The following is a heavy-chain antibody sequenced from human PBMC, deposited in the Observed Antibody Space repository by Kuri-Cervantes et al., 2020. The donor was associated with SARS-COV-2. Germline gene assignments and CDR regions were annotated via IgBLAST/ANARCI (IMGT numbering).Heavy chain of an antibody. J-gene: IGHJ4*02. CDR3: ARDQGAHIAVAVVFDY. CDR1: GFTFSSYA. CDR2: ISYDGSNK. Sequence: GESLKISCAASGFTFSSYAMSWVRQAPGKGLEWVAVISYDGSNKYYADSVKGRFTISRDNSKNTLYLQMNSLRAEDTAAYYCARDQGAHIAVAVVFDYWGQGTLVTVSS. V-gene: IGHV3-30-3*01. D-gene: IGHD6-19*01.